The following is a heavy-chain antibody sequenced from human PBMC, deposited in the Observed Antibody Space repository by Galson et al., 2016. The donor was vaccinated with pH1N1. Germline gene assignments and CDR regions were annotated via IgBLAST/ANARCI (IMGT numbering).Heavy chain of an antibody. Sequence: SVKVSCKASGYPFTRYDINWVRQAPGQGLEWMGWVNPNSGNAGYARKFRDRVTLTRDTSINTVYMEMSSLRHDDTAVYYCARADHFAANGGFDPWGQGILVTVSS. D-gene: IGHD3-10*01. CDR3: ARADHFAANGGFDP. J-gene: IGHJ5*02. CDR1: GYPFTRYD. CDR2: VNPNSGNA. V-gene: IGHV1-8*03.